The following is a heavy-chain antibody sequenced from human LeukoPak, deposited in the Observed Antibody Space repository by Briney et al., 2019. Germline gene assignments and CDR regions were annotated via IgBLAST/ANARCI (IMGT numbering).Heavy chain of an antibody. CDR3: ARDQSESLDY. V-gene: IGHV3-7*01. CDR1: GFTLRNTW. Sequence: GGSLRLSCAASGFTLRNTWMAWVRQAPGKGLEWVANINQDASTKHYVDSVKGRFTISRDNAKNSLYLQMNSLRAEDTAVYYCARDQSESLDYWGQGAIVTVSS. CDR2: INQDASTK. J-gene: IGHJ4*02.